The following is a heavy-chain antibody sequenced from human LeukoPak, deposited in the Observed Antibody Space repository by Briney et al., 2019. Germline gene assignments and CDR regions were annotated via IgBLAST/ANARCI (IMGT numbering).Heavy chain of an antibody. J-gene: IGHJ6*03. V-gene: IGHV3-48*04. CDR3: VRLTLDTVYSYYYYMDV. Sequence: GGSLRLSCAASGFTFSDYAFNWVRQAPGKGLEWVSYISSTSSNIYYADSLKGRFTISRDNAKNSLYLQMNSLKTEDTAVYYCVRLTLDTVYSYYYYMDVWGKGTTVTVSS. CDR1: GFTFSDYA. CDR2: ISSTSSNI. D-gene: IGHD2-2*02.